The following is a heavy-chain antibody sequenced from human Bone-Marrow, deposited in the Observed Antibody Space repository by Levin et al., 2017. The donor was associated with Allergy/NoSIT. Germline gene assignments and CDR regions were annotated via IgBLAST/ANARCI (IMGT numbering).Heavy chain of an antibody. D-gene: IGHD6-19*01. CDR2: ISGNSNYV. V-gene: IGHV3-21*06. J-gene: IGHJ6*02. Sequence: GESLKISCRGSGFDFNTHDMNWVRQAPGQGLEWVSSISGNSNYVYYADSVKGRFSISRDNAKNSMFLHMNSLRVEDTAVYYCARSQGRSGWSYYYYGMDVWGRGTTLTVSS. CDR3: ARSQGRSGWSYYYYGMDV. CDR1: GFDFNTHD.